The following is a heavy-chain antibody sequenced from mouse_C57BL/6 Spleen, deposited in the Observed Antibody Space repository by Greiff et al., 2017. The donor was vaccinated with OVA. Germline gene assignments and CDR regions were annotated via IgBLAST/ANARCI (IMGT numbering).Heavy chain of an antibody. D-gene: IGHD3-2*02. CDR1: GFTFSSYA. CDR3: ARVGSGNYFDY. V-gene: IGHV5-4*01. CDR2: ISDGGSYT. Sequence: EVQLQESGGGLVKPGGSLKLSCAASGFTFSSYAMSWVRQTPEKRLEWVATISDGGSYTYYPDNVKGRFTISRYNAKNNLYLQMSQLKSEDTAMYYCARVGSGNYFDYWGQGTTLTVSS. J-gene: IGHJ2*01.